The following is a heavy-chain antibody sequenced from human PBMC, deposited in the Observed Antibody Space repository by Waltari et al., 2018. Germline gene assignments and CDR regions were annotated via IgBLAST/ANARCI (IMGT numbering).Heavy chain of an antibody. CDR2: VRYDGNNQ. J-gene: IGHJ5*02. D-gene: IGHD1-1*01. CDR1: GLSFSTFG. CDR3: AKGLGTVTDL. V-gene: IGHV3-30*02. Sequence: QVSLGESGGGVVRPGGSLRLACTASGLSFSTFGIHWIRQAPGKGLEWVAYVRYDGNNQEYADSVKGRFTISRDNSKNTLYLQMNSLTLEDTALYFCAKGLGTVTDLWGQGTVVTVSS.